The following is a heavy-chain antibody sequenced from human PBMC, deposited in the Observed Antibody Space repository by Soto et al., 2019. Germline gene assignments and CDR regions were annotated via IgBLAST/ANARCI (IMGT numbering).Heavy chain of an antibody. CDR1: GFTFSSYA. V-gene: IGHV3-23*01. J-gene: IGHJ6*03. D-gene: IGHD3-10*02. CDR2: ISGSGGST. Sequence: GGSLRLSCAASGFTFSSYAMSWVRQAPGKGLEWVSAISGSGGSTYYGDSVKGRFTISRDNSKNTLYLQMNSLRAEDTAVHYCAKGGIGLMFSFYYYYMDVWGKGTTVTVSS. CDR3: AKGGIGLMFSFYYYYMDV.